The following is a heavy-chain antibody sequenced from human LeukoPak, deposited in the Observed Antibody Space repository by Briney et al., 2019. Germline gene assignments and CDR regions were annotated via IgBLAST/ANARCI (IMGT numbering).Heavy chain of an antibody. CDR1: GFTFDDYG. V-gene: IGHV3-20*04. D-gene: IGHD4-11*01. J-gene: IGHJ6*03. CDR3: ARALINYVDYYYYYYMDF. CDR2: INWNGVST. Sequence: GGSLRLSCAASGFTFDDYGMSWVRQAPGKGLEWVSGINWNGVSTDYVDSVKGRFTISRDNAKNSLYLQMNSLRAEDTALYYCARALINYVDYYYYYYMDFWGKGTTVTVSS.